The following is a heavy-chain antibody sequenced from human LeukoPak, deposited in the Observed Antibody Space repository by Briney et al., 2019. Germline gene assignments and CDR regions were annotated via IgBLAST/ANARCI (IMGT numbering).Heavy chain of an antibody. J-gene: IGHJ6*03. Sequence: SETLSLTCTVSGGSISSSSYYWGWIRQPPGKGLEWIGSIYYSGSTYYNPSLKSRVTISVDTSKNQFSLKLSSVTAADTAVYYCARLNNHRLLHPYYYYYMDVWGKGTTVTVSS. V-gene: IGHV4-39*01. CDR3: ARLNNHRLLHPYYYYYMDV. D-gene: IGHD6-25*01. CDR1: GGSISSSSYY. CDR2: IYYSGST.